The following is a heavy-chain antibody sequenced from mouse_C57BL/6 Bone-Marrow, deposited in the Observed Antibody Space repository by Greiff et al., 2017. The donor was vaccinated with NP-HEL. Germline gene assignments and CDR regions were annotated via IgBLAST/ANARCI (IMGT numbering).Heavy chain of an antibody. J-gene: IGHJ3*01. CDR3: ARDYYYGRAWFAY. CDR1: GYTFTSYW. D-gene: IGHD1-1*01. CDR2: IDPSDSYT. V-gene: IGHV1-69*01. Sequence: QVQLQQPGAELVMPGASVKLSCKASGYTFTSYWMHWVKQRPGQGLEWIGEIDPSDSYTNYNQKFKGKSTLTVDKSSSTTYMQLSSLTSEDSAVSYCARDYYYGRAWFAYWGQGTLVTVSA.